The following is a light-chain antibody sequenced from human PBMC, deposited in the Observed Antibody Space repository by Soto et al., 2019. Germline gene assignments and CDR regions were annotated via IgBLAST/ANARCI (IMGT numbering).Light chain of an antibody. CDR3: AAWDDSLNGRGV. V-gene: IGLV1-44*01. CDR1: SSNIGSNT. J-gene: IGLJ2*01. CDR2: SNN. Sequence: QSVLTQPPSASGTPGQRVTISCSGSSSNIGSNTVNWYQQLPGTAPKLLIYSNNQWPSGAPDRFSGSKSGNSASLAISGLQAEDEADYYCAAWDDSLNGRGVFGGGTQLTVL.